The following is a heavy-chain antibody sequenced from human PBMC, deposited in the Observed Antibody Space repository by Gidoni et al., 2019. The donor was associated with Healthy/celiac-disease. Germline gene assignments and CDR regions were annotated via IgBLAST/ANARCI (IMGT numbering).Heavy chain of an antibody. Sequence: QLQLQESGPGLVKPSEPLSLTCTVPGGSISSSSYYWGWIRQPPGKGLEWIGSIYYSGSTYYNPSLKSRVTISVDTSKNQFSLKLSSVTAADTAVYYCARWDTAMVTSGFSPWGQGTLVTVSS. CDR2: IYYSGST. J-gene: IGHJ5*02. V-gene: IGHV4-39*01. CDR1: GGSISSSSYY. CDR3: ARWDTAMVTSGFSP. D-gene: IGHD5-18*01.